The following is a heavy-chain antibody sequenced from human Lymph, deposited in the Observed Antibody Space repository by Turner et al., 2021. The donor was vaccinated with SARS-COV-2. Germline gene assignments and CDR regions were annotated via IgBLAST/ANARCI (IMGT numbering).Heavy chain of an antibody. J-gene: IGHJ6*02. D-gene: IGHD3-3*01. V-gene: IGHV3-7*03. CDR2: IKQDGSEK. CDR1: GFTFSSYW. CDR3: ARVGVRFEWSDGYHYYYAMDV. Sequence: EVQLVESGGSLVQPGGSLRLSCAASGFTFSSYWMSWVRQAPGKGLEWVANIKQDGSEKYYVDSVKGRFTISRDNAKNSLYLQMNSLRADDTAVYFCARVGVRFEWSDGYHYYYAMDVWGQGTTVTVSS.